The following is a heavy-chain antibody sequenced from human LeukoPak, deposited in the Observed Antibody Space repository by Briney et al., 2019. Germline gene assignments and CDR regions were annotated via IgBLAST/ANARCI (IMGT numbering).Heavy chain of an antibody. Sequence: GGSLRLSCAASGFTFSNAWMSWVRQAPGKGLEWVSGINWNGGSTGYADSVKGRFTISRDNAKNSLYLQMNSLRAEDTALYYCARDDYYDSSGYYPDAFDIWGQGTMVTVSS. D-gene: IGHD3-22*01. CDR1: GFTFSNAW. V-gene: IGHV3-20*04. CDR3: ARDDYYDSSGYYPDAFDI. J-gene: IGHJ3*02. CDR2: INWNGGST.